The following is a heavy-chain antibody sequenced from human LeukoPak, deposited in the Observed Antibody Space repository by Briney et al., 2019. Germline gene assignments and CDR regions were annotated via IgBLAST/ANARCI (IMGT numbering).Heavy chain of an antibody. J-gene: IGHJ3*02. CDR3: ARDQDDSSGYYWEVAFDI. Sequence: SVKVSCKASGGTFSSYAISWVRQAPGQGREWMGRIIPIFGTANYAQKFQGRVTITTDESTSTAYMELSSLRSEDTAVYYCARDQDDSSGYYWEVAFDIWGQGTMVTVSS. CDR2: IIPIFGTA. D-gene: IGHD3-22*01. CDR1: GGTFSSYA. V-gene: IGHV1-69*05.